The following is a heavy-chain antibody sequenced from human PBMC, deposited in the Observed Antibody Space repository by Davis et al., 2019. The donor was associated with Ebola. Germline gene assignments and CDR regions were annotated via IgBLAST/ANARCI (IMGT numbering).Heavy chain of an antibody. J-gene: IGHJ4*02. D-gene: IGHD6-19*01. CDR3: ARDPLPVAGYYFDY. Sequence: MPSETLSLTCAVSGGSISSGGYSWSWIRQPPGKGLEWIGYIYHSGSTYYNPSLKSRVTISVDKSKNQFSLKLSSVTAADTAVYYCARDPLPVAGYYFDYWGQGTLVTVSS. CDR2: IYHSGST. CDR1: GGSISSGGYS. V-gene: IGHV4-30-2*01.